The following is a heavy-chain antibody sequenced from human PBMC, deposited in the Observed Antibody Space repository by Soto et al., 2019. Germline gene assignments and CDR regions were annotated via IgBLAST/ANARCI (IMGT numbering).Heavy chain of an antibody. CDR1: GFSFSDAH. D-gene: IGHD3-22*01. CDR3: ATEPYYYDRSGYDT. J-gene: IGHJ4*02. Sequence: EVQLVESGGDLVKPGGSLRLSCAASGFSFSDAHMNWVRQAPGKGLEWVGRIKSNIDGGTTDYAAPGKGRFTISRDDSKNTLYLQMNSLKTEDTGIYYCATEPYYYDRSGYDTWGQGTLVTVSS. V-gene: IGHV3-15*07. CDR2: IKSNIDGGTT.